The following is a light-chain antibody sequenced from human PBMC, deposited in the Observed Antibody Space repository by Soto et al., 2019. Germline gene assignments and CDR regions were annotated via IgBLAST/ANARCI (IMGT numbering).Light chain of an antibody. V-gene: IGLV2-14*01. Sequence: QSALTQPASVSGSPGQSITISCTGTSSDVGGYNYVSWYQQHPGKAPKFMIYDVSNRPSGVSNRFSGSKSGNTASLAISGHQAEDEADYYSSSYTTSNTRQIVFGTGTKLTVL. J-gene: IGLJ1*01. CDR3: SSYTTSNTRQIV. CDR2: DVS. CDR1: SSDVGGYNY.